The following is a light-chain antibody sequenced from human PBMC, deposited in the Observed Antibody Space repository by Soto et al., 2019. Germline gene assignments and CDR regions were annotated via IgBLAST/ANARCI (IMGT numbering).Light chain of an antibody. J-gene: IGKJ1*01. CDR3: QQYDSSPRT. Sequence: IVLTQSPGTLSLSPGERATLSCRASQTGNNNYLAWYQHKSGQAPRLLIYGVYTRASGIPDRFSGSGSGTEFTLTITRLEPEDSAVYFCQQYDSSPRTFGQGTKVDIK. CDR1: QTGNNNY. V-gene: IGKV3-20*01. CDR2: GVY.